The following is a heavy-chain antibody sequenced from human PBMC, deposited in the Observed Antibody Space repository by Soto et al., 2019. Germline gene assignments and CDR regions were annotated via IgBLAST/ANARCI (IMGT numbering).Heavy chain of an antibody. D-gene: IGHD6-13*01. CDR1: GFTFSSYA. CDR3: ARDGPAAGTVGAFDI. Sequence: GGSLRLSCAASGFTFSSYAMHWVRQAPGKGLEWVAVISYDGSNKYYADSVKGRFTISRDNSKNTLYLQMNSLRAEDTAVYYCARDGPAAGTVGAFDIWGQGTMVTVSS. J-gene: IGHJ3*02. CDR2: ISYDGSNK. V-gene: IGHV3-30-3*01.